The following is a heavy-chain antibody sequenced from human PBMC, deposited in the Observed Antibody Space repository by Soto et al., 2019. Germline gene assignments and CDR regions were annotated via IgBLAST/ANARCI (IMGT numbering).Heavy chain of an antibody. CDR3: AHKSSGYSPIATFDY. V-gene: IGHV2-5*02. CDR1: AFSISPRGVG. CDR2: IYWDDDK. D-gene: IGHD5-18*01. Sequence: SAPTLVHPTQTPTLTCTFSAFSISPRGVGVGWIRQPPGKALEWLALIYWDDDKRYSPSLKSRLTITKDTSKNQVVLTMTNMDPVDTATYYCAHKSSGYSPIATFDYWGQGTLVTVSS. J-gene: IGHJ4*02.